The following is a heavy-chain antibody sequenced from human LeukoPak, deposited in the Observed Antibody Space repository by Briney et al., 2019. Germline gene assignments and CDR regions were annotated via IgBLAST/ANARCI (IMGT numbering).Heavy chain of an antibody. CDR2: INPSGGST. CDR3: ARDGVLWFGELSHYYMDV. V-gene: IGHV1-46*01. D-gene: IGHD3-10*01. J-gene: IGHJ6*03. Sequence: ASVKVSCKASGYTFTSYYMHWVRQAPGQGLEWMGIINPSGGSTSYAQKFQGRVTMTRDTSTSTVYMELSSLRSGDTAVYYCARDGVLWFGELSHYYMDVWGKGTTVTVSS. CDR1: GYTFTSYY.